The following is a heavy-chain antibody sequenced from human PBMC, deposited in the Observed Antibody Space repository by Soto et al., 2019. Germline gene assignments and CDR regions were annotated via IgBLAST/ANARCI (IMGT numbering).Heavy chain of an antibody. J-gene: IGHJ6*02. V-gene: IGHV3-30*18. CDR3: AKANLAYCGGDCYLHYYYYGMDV. CDR1: GFTFSSYG. CDR2: ISYDGSNK. D-gene: IGHD2-21*02. Sequence: GGSLRLSCAASGFTFSSYGMHWVRQAPGKGLEWVAVISYDGSNKYYADSVKGRFTISRDNSKNTLYLQMNSLRTEDTAVYYCAKANLAYCGGDCYLHYYYYGMDVSGQGTTVTVSS.